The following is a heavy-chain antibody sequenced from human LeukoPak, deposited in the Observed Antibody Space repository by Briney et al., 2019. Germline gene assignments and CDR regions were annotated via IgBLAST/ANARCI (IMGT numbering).Heavy chain of an antibody. Sequence: GGSLRLSCAAPGFTFSSYGMSWVRQAPGKGLEWVSAISGSGGSTYYADSVKGRFTISRDNSKNTLYLQMNSLRAEDTAVYYCAKGHYYDRGFDYWGQGTLVTVSS. J-gene: IGHJ4*02. CDR2: ISGSGGST. CDR1: GFTFSSYG. V-gene: IGHV3-23*01. D-gene: IGHD3-22*01. CDR3: AKGHYYDRGFDY.